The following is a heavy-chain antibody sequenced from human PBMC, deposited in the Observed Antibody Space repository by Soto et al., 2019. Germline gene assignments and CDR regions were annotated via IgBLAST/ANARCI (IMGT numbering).Heavy chain of an antibody. J-gene: IGHJ4*02. CDR3: AKDQHVVVVGATLFDY. D-gene: IGHD2-15*01. Sequence: QVQLVESGGGVVQPGRSLRLSCAASGFTFSSYGMHWVRQAPGKGLEWVALMSYDGSNKYYPDSVKGRFTISRDNSKNTLYLQMNSLRAEDTAMYYCAKDQHVVVVGATLFDYGGQGTLVTVSS. CDR1: GFTFSSYG. CDR2: MSYDGSNK. V-gene: IGHV3-30*18.